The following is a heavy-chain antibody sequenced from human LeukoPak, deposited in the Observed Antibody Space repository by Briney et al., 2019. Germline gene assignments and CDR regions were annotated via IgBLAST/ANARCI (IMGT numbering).Heavy chain of an antibody. CDR1: GGTFSSYA. CDR3: ARDTGTDYDFWSGYYKQRVNYYYYYMDV. CDR2: IIPIFGTA. D-gene: IGHD3-3*01. V-gene: IGHV1-69*05. J-gene: IGHJ6*03. Sequence: GASVKVSCKASGGTFSSYAISWVRQAPGQGLEWMGGIIPIFGTANYAQKFQGRVTITTDESTSTAYIELSSLRSEDTAVYYCARDTGTDYDFWSGYYKQRVNYYYYYMDVWGKGTTVTVSS.